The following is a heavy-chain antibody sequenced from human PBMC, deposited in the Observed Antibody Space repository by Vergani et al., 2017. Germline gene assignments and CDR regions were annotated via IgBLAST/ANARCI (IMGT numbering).Heavy chain of an antibody. V-gene: IGHV4-61*10. CDR1: GGSITSGNYY. J-gene: IGHJ4*02. CDR2: VSFRGDT. D-gene: IGHD3-10*01. Sequence: QVQLQESGPGLVKPSQTLSLTCTVSGGSITSGNYYWSWIRQPAGKGLEWMGYVSFRGDTLYDPSVKGRMTISLNTSSNQFSLYLTSVTAADTAVYYCARSRIYYGAGSPDYWGQGTLVTVSS. CDR3: ARSRIYYGAGSPDY.